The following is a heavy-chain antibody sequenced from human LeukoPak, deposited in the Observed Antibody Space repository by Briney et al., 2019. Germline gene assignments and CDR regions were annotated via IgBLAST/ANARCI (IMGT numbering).Heavy chain of an antibody. CDR3: ARLDNSGYYTLDV. D-gene: IGHD3-22*01. Sequence: SETLSLTCTVSGGSISIRHYFWGWIRQPPGNGLEWIGSVYYSGSTYYSPSLKSRVTLSVDTSTNQFSLKLNSVTAADTAVYYCARLDNSGYYTLDVWGQGTTVTVSS. V-gene: IGHV4-39*01. CDR2: VYYSGST. CDR1: GGSISIRHYF. J-gene: IGHJ6*02.